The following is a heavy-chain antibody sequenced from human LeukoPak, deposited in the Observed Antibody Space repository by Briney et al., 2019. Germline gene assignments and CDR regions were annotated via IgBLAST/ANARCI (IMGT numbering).Heavy chain of an antibody. J-gene: IGHJ4*02. CDR2: ISGSGGST. D-gene: IGHD3-10*01. CDR1: GFTFSSYA. Sequence: GGSLRLSCAASGFTFSSYAMSWVRQAPGKGLEWVAAISGSGGSTYYADSVKGRFTNSRDNSKNTLYLQMNSLRADDTAVDYCAKDLVLNYYGSGSYSFDYWGQGTLVTVSS. CDR3: AKDLVLNYYGSGSYSFDY. V-gene: IGHV3-23*01.